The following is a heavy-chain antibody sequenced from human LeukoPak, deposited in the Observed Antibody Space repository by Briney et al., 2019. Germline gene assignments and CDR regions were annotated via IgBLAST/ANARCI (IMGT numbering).Heavy chain of an antibody. CDR1: GFAFRSHA. Sequence: GGSLRLSCTASGFAFRSHAMHWVRQAPGKGLEWVAFIRYDGSKKFYADSVRGRFTISRDNSKNTLYLQMYSLRAEDTAVYYCAKIPYGDYVLDYYYYMDVWGKGTTVTISS. V-gene: IGHV3-30*02. D-gene: IGHD4-17*01. CDR3: AKIPYGDYVLDYYYYMDV. CDR2: IRYDGSKK. J-gene: IGHJ6*03.